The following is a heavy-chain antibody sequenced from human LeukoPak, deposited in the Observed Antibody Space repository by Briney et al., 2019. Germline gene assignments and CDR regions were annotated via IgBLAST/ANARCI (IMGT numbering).Heavy chain of an antibody. CDR2: INPNSGGT. V-gene: IGHV1-2*06. Sequence: ASVKVSCTASGYTFTGYYMHWVRQAPGQGLEWMGRINPNSGGTNYAQKFQGRVTMTRDTSISTAYMERSRLRSDDTAVYYCARGSSRWLQYVDYWGQGTLVTVSS. CDR3: ARGSSRWLQYVDY. J-gene: IGHJ4*02. CDR1: GYTFTGYY. D-gene: IGHD5-24*01.